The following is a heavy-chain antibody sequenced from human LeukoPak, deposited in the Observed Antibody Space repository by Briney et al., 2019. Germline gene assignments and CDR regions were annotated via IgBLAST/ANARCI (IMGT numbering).Heavy chain of an antibody. CDR2: IHYSGRT. V-gene: IGHV4-39*01. J-gene: IGHJ4*02. Sequence: SETLSLTCTVSGGSISGTSYYWGWIRQPPGKGPEWIGSIHYSGRTYYKPSLKSRVTISVDTSKNQFSLKLTSVTSADTAVYYCARPPGFSTGFWDWGQGTLVTVSS. D-gene: IGHD2-2*01. CDR1: GGSISGTSYY. CDR3: ARPPGFSTGFWD.